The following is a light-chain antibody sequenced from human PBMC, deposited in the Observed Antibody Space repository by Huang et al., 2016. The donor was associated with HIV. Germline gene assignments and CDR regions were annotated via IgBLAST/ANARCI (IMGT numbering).Light chain of an antibody. CDR1: QDISNY. CDR3: QHYDNHRT. V-gene: IGKV1-33*01. J-gene: IGKJ1*01. CDR2: DAS. Sequence: DIQMTQSPSSLSASVGDRVTITCQASQDISNYLNWYQQKPGKAPTLLIYDASNLETGVASRFSGSGSGTDFTFTISSLQREGIATYYCQHYDNHRTFGQGTKVEIK.